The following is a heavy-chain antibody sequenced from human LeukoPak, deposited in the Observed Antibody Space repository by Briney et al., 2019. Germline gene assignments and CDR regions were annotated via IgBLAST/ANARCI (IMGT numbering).Heavy chain of an antibody. J-gene: IGHJ4*02. V-gene: IGHV3-30*03. CDR1: GFTFSTYG. D-gene: IGHD4-23*01. CDR3: ARRGGPSDY. CDR2: LSYDGSEK. Sequence: PGRSLRLSCAASGFTFSTYGMHWVRQGPVKGLEWVAVLSYDGSEKYYAYSVKGRCTISRDNSKNPLYLQMNSLRAEDTAVYYCARRGGPSDYWGQGTLVTVSS.